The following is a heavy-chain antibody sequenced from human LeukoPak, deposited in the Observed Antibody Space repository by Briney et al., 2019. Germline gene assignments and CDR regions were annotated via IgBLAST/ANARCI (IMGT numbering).Heavy chain of an antibody. CDR3: ARADGMIVVAGGFDP. D-gene: IGHD3-22*01. CDR2: INAGNGNT. J-gene: IGHJ5*02. V-gene: IGHV1-3*01. Sequence: ASVKVSCKASGYTFTSYAMHWVRQAPGQRLEWMGWINAGNGNTKYSQKFQGRVTITRDTSASTAYMELSSLRSEDTAVYYCARADGMIVVAGGFDPWGQGTLVTVSS. CDR1: GYTFTSYA.